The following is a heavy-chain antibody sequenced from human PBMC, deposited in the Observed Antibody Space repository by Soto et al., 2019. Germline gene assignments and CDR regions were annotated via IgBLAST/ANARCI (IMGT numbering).Heavy chain of an antibody. Sequence: GGSLRLSSAASGFTVSSEYRSWVRQAPGKGLEWVSVIYIDGNTFYADSVKGRFTISRDNSKNTLYLQMNNLRVEDTAIYYCVRDQSLVTTTWGQGTLVTVSS. J-gene: IGHJ4*02. CDR1: GFTVSSEY. D-gene: IGHD4-17*01. CDR2: IYIDGNT. V-gene: IGHV3-66*01. CDR3: VRDQSLVTTT.